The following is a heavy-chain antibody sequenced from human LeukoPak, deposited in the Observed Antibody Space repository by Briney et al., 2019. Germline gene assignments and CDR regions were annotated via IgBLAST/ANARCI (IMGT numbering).Heavy chain of an antibody. CDR1: GGTFSNYA. CDR2: IIPIFGTA. V-gene: IGHV1-69*13. D-gene: IGHD5-24*01. CDR3: ARGSKMATYSGNSSPGSPFDY. Sequence: SVKVSCKASGGTFSNYAISWVRQAPAQGLEWMGGIIPIFGTANYAQKFQGRVTITADESTSTAYMELSSLRSEDTAVYYCARGSKMATYSGNSSPGSPFDYWGQGTLVTVSS. J-gene: IGHJ4*02.